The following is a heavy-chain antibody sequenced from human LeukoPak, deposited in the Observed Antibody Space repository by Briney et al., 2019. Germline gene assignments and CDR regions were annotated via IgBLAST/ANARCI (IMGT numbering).Heavy chain of an antibody. V-gene: IGHV3-23*01. D-gene: IGHD2-15*01. CDR3: AKFADCSGGSCYRNFDY. CDR1: GFTFSTYA. Sequence: GGSLRLSCTASGFTFSTYAMSWVRQAPGKGLEGVSGISYSGGSTYYADSVKGRFTISRDNSKNTLYLRMNSLRAEDTAVYYCAKFADCSGGSCYRNFDYWGQGTLDTVSS. CDR2: ISYSGGST. J-gene: IGHJ4*02.